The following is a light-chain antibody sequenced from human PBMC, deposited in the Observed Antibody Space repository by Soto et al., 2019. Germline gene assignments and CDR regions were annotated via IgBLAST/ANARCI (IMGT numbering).Light chain of an antibody. CDR2: GAS. J-gene: IGKJ3*01. V-gene: IGKV3-15*01. CDR3: QQYNNLSS. CDR1: QSVSSN. Sequence: EIVMTQSPATLSVSPGERATLSCRASQSVSSNLAWYQQKPGQAPRLLIYGASTRATGIPARFSGSGSGTEFTLSIGSLHSEDFAVYYCQQYNNLSSFGPGTKVDIK.